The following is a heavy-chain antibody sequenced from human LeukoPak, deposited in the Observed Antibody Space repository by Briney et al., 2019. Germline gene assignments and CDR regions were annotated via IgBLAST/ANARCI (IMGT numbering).Heavy chain of an antibody. CDR3: ARPKMATISAVDY. CDR2: ISSGSSAI. V-gene: IGHV3-21*01. Sequence: PGGSLRLSCEASGFTFTTYSMTWVRQAPGKGLEWVSIISSGSSAIFSADALKGRFTISRDNAKNTLYLQMNSLRAEDTAVYYCARPKMATISAVDYWGQGTLVTVSS. D-gene: IGHD5-24*01. J-gene: IGHJ4*02. CDR1: GFTFTTYS.